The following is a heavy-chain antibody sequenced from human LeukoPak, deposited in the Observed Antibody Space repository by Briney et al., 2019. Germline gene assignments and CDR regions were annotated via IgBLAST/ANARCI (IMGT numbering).Heavy chain of an antibody. V-gene: IGHV1-18*01. CDR2: ICAYSGDK. D-gene: IGHD3-22*01. Sequence: ASVKVSCKASGYTFNNYGITWVRQAPGQGLEWMGWICAYSGDKNYAQNLQGRVTMTTDTSASTAYMELRSLSSDNTAVYYCARASASPTNSNSYYFETTKKNAFDFWGQGTMVTVSS. CDR3: ARASASPTNSNSYYFETTKKNAFDF. CDR1: GYTFNNYG. J-gene: IGHJ3*01.